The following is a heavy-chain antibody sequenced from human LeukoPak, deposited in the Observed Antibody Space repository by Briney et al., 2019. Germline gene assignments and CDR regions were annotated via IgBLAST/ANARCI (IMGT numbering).Heavy chain of an antibody. CDR1: GYSISSGYY. Sequence: SETLSLTCAVSGYSISSGYYWGWIRPPPGKGLEWIGSIHHSGSTHKNPSLKSRVAISVDTSKKQFSLKLSSVTAADTAVYYCARLRDGYTWDYWGQGTLVTVSS. J-gene: IGHJ4*02. V-gene: IGHV4-38-2*01. CDR2: IHHSGST. D-gene: IGHD5-24*01. CDR3: ARLRDGYTWDY.